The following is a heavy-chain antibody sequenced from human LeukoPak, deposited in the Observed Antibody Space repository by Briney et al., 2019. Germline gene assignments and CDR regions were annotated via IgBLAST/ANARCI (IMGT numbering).Heavy chain of an antibody. Sequence: PSETLSLTCTVSGDSMSSTTYYWGWIRQPPGTGLEWIGSIYYSGSTYYNPSLKSRVTISVDTPKNQFSLKLSSVTAADTAVYDYPSVYISSTRWYWYRGYYYYYMVVWGKGTTVTVSS. CDR2: IYYSGST. CDR1: GDSMSSTTYY. CDR3: PSVYISSTRWYWYRGYYYYYMVV. J-gene: IGHJ6*03. V-gene: IGHV4-39*07. D-gene: IGHD6-13*01.